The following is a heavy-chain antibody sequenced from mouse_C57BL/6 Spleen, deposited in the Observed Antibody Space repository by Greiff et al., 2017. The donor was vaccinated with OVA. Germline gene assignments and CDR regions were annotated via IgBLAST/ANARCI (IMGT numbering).Heavy chain of an antibody. V-gene: IGHV1-53*01. CDR1: GYTFTSYC. D-gene: IGHD2-2*01. CDR2: INPSNGGT. Sequence: QVQLLQPGTELVQPGASVKLSCTASGYTFTSYCMHWVKQTPGHGLEWIGNINPSNGGTNYNEKFKSKVTLTVDKSSSTAYMQLSSLTSEDSAVYYCARSGYIYWYFDVWGTGTTVTVSS. J-gene: IGHJ1*03. CDR3: ARSGYIYWYFDV.